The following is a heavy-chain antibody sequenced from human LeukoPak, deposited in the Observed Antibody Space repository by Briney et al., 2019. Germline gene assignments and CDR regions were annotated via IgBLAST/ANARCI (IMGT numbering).Heavy chain of an antibody. V-gene: IGHV4-30-2*01. CDR3: ARAYSSSWYSGDWFDP. J-gene: IGHJ5*02. CDR2: IYHSGST. CDR1: GGSISSDGYS. Sequence: SETLSLTCAVSGGSISSDGYSWSWIRQPPGKGLEWIGYIYHSGSTYYNPSLKSRVTISVDRSKNQFSLKLSSVTAADTAVYYCARAYSSSWYSGDWFDPWGQGTLVTVSS. D-gene: IGHD6-13*01.